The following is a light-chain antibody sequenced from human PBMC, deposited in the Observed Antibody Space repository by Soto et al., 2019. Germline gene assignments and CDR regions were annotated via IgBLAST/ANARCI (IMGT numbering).Light chain of an antibody. CDR2: DAS. CDR1: QSVSSY. J-gene: IGKJ4*01. CDR3: QQRSNWQGAT. V-gene: IGKV3-11*01. Sequence: EIVVTQSPATLSLSPGERATLSCRASQSVSSYLAWYQQKPGQAPRLLIYDASNRATGIPARFSGSGSGTDFTLTISSLEPEDVAVSYCQQRSNWQGATFGGGTKVEIK.